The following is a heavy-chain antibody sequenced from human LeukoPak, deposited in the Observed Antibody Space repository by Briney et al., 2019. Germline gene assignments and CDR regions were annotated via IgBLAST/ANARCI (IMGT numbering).Heavy chain of an antibody. CDR2: ISSSGSTI. CDR1: GFTFSDYY. J-gene: IGHJ4*02. V-gene: IGHV3-11*01. Sequence: GGSLRLYCAASGFTFSDYYMSWIRQAPGKGLEWVSYISSSGSTIYCADSVKGRFTISRDNAKNSLYLQMNSLRAEDTAVYYCARRSSSGSFDYWGQGTLVTVSS. D-gene: IGHD3-22*01. CDR3: ARRSSSGSFDY.